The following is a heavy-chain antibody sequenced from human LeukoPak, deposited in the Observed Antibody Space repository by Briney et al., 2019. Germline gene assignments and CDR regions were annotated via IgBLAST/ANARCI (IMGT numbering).Heavy chain of an antibody. D-gene: IGHD2-15*01. Sequence: PSETLSLTCAVYGGSFSGYYWSWIPQPPGKGLEWIGEINHSGSTNYNPSLKSRVTISVDTSKNQFSLKLSSVTAADTAVYYCARVQIVVVVAATLRREYYFDYWGQGTLVTVSS. CDR1: GGSFSGYY. CDR2: INHSGST. CDR3: ARVQIVVVVAATLRREYYFDY. V-gene: IGHV4-34*01. J-gene: IGHJ4*02.